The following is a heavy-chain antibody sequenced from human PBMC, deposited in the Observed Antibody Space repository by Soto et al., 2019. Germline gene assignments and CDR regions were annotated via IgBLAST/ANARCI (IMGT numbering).Heavy chain of an antibody. CDR2: IDPSDSYT. CDR3: ARQSMRSRGYSGYDTDY. V-gene: IGHV5-10-1*01. CDR1: GYRFTSYW. J-gene: IGHJ4*02. Sequence: GESLKISCKGSGYRFTSYWISWVRQMPGKGLEWMGRIDPSDSYTNYSPSFQGHVTISADKSISTAYLQWSGLKASDTAMYYCARQSMRSRGYSGYDTDYWGQGTLVTVSS. D-gene: IGHD5-12*01.